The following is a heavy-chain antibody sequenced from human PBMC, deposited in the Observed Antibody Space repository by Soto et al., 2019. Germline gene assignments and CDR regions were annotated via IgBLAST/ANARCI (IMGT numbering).Heavy chain of an antibody. J-gene: IGHJ5*02. V-gene: IGHV1-2*02. CDR1: GFSFTGYY. CDR2: INAHSGGT. CDR3: AKDLTRQLAYWLDP. D-gene: IGHD6-13*01. Sequence: ASVKVSCKASGFSFTGYYIHWLRQAPGQGLEWMGWINAHSGGTEYAQKFQGRVTLTRDTSIATAYLTLTSLTSDDTALYYCAKDLTRQLAYWLDPWGQGGQVTGSS.